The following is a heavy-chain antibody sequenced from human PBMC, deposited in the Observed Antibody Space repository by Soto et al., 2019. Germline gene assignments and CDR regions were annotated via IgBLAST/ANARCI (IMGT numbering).Heavy chain of an antibody. J-gene: IGHJ5*02. Sequence: SETLSLTCTVSGGSISSGDYYWSWIRQPPGKGLGWIGYIYYSGSTYYNPSLKSRVTISVDTSKNQFSLKLSSVTAADTAVYYCARDQPRIAAAGPQGCFDPWGQGTLVTVSS. CDR1: GGSISSGDYY. V-gene: IGHV4-30-4*01. CDR3: ARDQPRIAAAGPQGCFDP. CDR2: IYYSGST. D-gene: IGHD6-13*01.